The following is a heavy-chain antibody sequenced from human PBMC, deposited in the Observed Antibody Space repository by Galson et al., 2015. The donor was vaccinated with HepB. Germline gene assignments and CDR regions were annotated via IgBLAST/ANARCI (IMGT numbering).Heavy chain of an antibody. V-gene: IGHV3-48*02. J-gene: IGHJ2*01. D-gene: IGHD4-23*01. CDR2: ISSSSSAI. Sequence: SLRLSCEASGFTFSSYSMNWVRQAPGKGLEWVSYISSSSSAISYAYSVEGRFTISRDNAKNSLYLLMDSLRDEDMAIYYCAKVGGGWCFDLWGRGTLVIVSS. CDR1: GFTFSSYS. CDR3: AKVGGGWCFDL.